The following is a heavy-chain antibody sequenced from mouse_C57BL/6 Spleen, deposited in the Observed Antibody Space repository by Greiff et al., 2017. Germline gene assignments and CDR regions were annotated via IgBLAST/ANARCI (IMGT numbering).Heavy chain of an antibody. Sequence: EVKLMESGGGLVKPGGSLKLSCAASGFTFSDYGMHWVRQAPEKGLEWVAYISSGSSTIYYADTVKGRFTISRDNAKNTLFLQMTSLGSEDTARYYCARDDGYYVAWFAYWGQGTLVTVSA. D-gene: IGHD2-3*01. CDR3: ARDDGYYVAWFAY. J-gene: IGHJ3*01. CDR1: GFTFSDYG. CDR2: ISSGSSTI. V-gene: IGHV5-17*01.